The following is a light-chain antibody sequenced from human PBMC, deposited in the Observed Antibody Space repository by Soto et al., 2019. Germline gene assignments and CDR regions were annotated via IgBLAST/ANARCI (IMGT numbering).Light chain of an antibody. J-gene: IGLJ3*02. V-gene: IGLV2-11*01. CDR3: YSYVGSYTRV. CDR2: DVS. CDR1: SSDVGGYNY. Sequence: QSALTQPRSVPGSPGQSVTISCTGTSSDVGGYNYVSWYQQHPGKAPKLMIYDVSKRPSGVPDRFSGSKSGNTASLTISGLQAEDEADYYCYSYVGSYTRVFGGGTKLTVL.